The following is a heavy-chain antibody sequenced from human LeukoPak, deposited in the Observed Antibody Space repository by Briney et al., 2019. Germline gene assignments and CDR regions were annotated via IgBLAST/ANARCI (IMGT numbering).Heavy chain of an antibody. Sequence: SETLSLICAVYGGSFSGYYWRRIRQPPGRGLEWIGEINHSGSTNYNPSLKSRVTISVDTSKNQFSLKLSSVTAADTAVYYCARGRQSSIPASGSYYVYWGQGTLVTVSS. J-gene: IGHJ4*02. CDR3: ARGRQSSIPASGSYYVY. V-gene: IGHV4-34*01. CDR1: GGSFSGYY. CDR2: INHSGST. D-gene: IGHD1-26*01.